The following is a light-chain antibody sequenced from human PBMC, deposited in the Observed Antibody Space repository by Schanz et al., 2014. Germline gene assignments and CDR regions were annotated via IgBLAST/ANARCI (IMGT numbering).Light chain of an antibody. CDR3: QRHGSSPLYT. CDR2: GAS. Sequence: EVVLTQSPATLSLSPGERATLSCRASQIVSNDFAWYQQKPGQAPRLLIYGASIRATGIPDRFSGSGSGTDFTLTISRLEPEDFAVYYCQRHGSSPLYTFGQGTKVEIK. CDR1: QIVSND. V-gene: IGKV3-20*01. J-gene: IGKJ2*01.